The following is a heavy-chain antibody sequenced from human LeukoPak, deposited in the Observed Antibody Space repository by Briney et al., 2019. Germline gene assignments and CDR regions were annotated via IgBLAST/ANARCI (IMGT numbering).Heavy chain of an antibody. V-gene: IGHV3-21*01. D-gene: IGHD6-19*01. CDR1: GFTFSSYS. J-gene: IGHJ5*02. CDR3: ARDSRKQYSSGWYVSPTSSIGWFDP. Sequence: GGSLRLSCAASGFTFSSYSMNWVRQAPGKGLEWVSSISSSSSYIYYADSVKGRFTISRDNAKNSLYLQMNSLRAEDTAVYYCARDSRKQYSSGWYVSPTSSIGWFDPWGQGTLVTVSS. CDR2: ISSSSSYI.